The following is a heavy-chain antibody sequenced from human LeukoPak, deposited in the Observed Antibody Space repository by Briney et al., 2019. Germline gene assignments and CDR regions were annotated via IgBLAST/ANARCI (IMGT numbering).Heavy chain of an antibody. Sequence: RSLRLSCAASGFTVSSNYMSWVRQAPGKGLEWVSVIYSGGSTYYADSVKGRFTISRDNSKNTLYLQMNSLRAEDTAVYYCARATPTRYFDYWGQGTLVTVSS. CDR3: ARATPTRYFDY. J-gene: IGHJ4*02. V-gene: IGHV3-53*01. CDR1: GFTVSSNY. CDR2: IYSGGST. D-gene: IGHD2-2*01.